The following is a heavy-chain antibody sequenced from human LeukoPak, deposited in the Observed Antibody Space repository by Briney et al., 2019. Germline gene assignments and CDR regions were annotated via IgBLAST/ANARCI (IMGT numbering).Heavy chain of an antibody. CDR3: AKDFITMVRGAAGGGMDV. V-gene: IGHV3-74*01. CDR1: GFTFSTYW. J-gene: IGHJ6*02. Sequence: PGGSLRLSCAASGFTFSTYWMHWVRQAPGKGLVWVSRFNSDGRSAYYADSVKGRFTISRDNAKNTLYLQMNSLRAEDTAVYYCAKDFITMVRGAAGGGMDVWGQGTTVTVSS. CDR2: FNSDGRSA. D-gene: IGHD3-10*01.